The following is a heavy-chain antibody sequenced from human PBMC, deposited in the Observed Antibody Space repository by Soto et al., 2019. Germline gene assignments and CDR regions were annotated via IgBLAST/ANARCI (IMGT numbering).Heavy chain of an antibody. J-gene: IGHJ4*02. CDR2: ISYDGSNK. CDR1: GFTFSSYA. D-gene: IGHD2-21*01. CDR3: ASVDKPDY. V-gene: IGHV3-30-3*01. Sequence: PGGSLRLSCAASGFTFSSYAMHWVRQAPGKGLEWVAVISYDGSNKYYADSVKGRFTISRDNSKNTLYLQMNSLRAEDTAVYYCASVDKPDYWGQGTLVTVLL.